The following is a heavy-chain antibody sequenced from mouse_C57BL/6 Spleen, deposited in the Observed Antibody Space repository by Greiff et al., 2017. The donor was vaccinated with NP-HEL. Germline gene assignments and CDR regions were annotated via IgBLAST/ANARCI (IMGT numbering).Heavy chain of an antibody. CDR2: IDPSDSYT. D-gene: IGHD2-3*01. J-gene: IGHJ2*01. CDR3: ARYDGYQYYFDY. CDR1: GYTFTSYW. V-gene: IGHV1-69*01. Sequence: QVQLQQPGAELVMPGASVKLSCKASGYTFTSYWMHWVKQWPGQGLEWIGEIDPSDSYTNYNQKFKGKSTLTVDKSSSTAYMQLSSLTSEDSAVYYCARYDGYQYYFDYWGQGTTLTVSS.